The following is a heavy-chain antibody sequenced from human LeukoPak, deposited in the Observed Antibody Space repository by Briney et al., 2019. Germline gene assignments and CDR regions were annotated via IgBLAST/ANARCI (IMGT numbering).Heavy chain of an antibody. V-gene: IGHV4-34*01. D-gene: IGHD2-2*01. CDR2: INHSAST. Sequence: PSETLSLTCAVYGGSFSGYYLSWIRQPPGKGLEWIGEINHSASTNYNPSLKSRVTISVDTSKNQFSLKLSSVTAADTAVYYCTRGRSLDIVAVPASSDYCGEGTLVTVSS. J-gene: IGHJ4*02. CDR3: TRGRSLDIVAVPASSDY. CDR1: GGSFSGYY.